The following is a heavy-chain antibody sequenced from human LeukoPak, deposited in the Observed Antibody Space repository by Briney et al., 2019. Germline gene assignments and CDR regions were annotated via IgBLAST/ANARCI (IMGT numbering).Heavy chain of an antibody. D-gene: IGHD6-19*01. Sequence: SETLSLTCAVYGGSFSGYYWSWIRQTPGMGLEWIGEINHSGSANNNPSFRSRVTISIDTSKNQFSLKLNSVTAADTGVYYCARRTYTGGPARYWGQGTLVTVSS. J-gene: IGHJ4*02. V-gene: IGHV4-34*01. CDR2: INHSGSA. CDR3: ARRTYTGGPARY. CDR1: GGSFSGYY.